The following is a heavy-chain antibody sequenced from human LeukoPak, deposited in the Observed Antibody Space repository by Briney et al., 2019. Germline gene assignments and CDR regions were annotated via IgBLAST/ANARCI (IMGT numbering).Heavy chain of an antibody. J-gene: IGHJ4*02. D-gene: IGHD2/OR15-2a*01. CDR1: GDSISRYY. CDR2: INNSGGT. CDR3: ASRNHD. V-gene: IGHV4-4*08. Sequence: SETLSLTCTVSGDSISRYYWSWIRQPPGKGLEWIGYINNSGGTSYNPSLKSRVTISLDTSKNQFSLKLNSVTTTDTAVYYCASRNHDWGQGTLVTVSS.